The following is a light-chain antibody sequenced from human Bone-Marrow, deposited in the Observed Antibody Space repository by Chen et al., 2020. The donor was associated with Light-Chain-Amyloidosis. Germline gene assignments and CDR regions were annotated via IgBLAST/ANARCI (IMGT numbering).Light chain of an antibody. V-gene: IGLV6-57*01. Sequence: NFMLTQPPSVSESPGKTVSIYCTRSSGSIATNYAQWYQQRPGSSPTTVIYEDDQRPSGVPARFSGSTDRSSNSASLTISGLTTEDEADYYCQSYQGSSQGVFGGGTKLTVL. CDR1: SGSIATNY. J-gene: IGLJ3*02. CDR2: EDD. CDR3: QSYQGSSQGV.